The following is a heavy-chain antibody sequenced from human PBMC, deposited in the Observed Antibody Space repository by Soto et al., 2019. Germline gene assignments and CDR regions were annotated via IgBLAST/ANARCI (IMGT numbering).Heavy chain of an antibody. D-gene: IGHD5-12*01. CDR1: GFIFNAFG. J-gene: IGHJ3*02. Sequence: GGSLRLSCAASGFIFNAFGMQWVRQAPGKGLEWVADTSFDGSKKSYADSVKGRFTISRDNSKNTLDLQMNSLRAEDTAVYYCERWLQFPEDDAFDIWGQGTMVTVSS. CDR2: TSFDGSKK. V-gene: IGHV3-30*03. CDR3: ERWLQFPEDDAFDI.